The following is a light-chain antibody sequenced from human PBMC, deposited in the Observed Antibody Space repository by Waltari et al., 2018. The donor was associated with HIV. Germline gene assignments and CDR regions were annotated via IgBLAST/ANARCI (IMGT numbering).Light chain of an antibody. CDR3: CSYAGRTTFEV. CDR1: SSDFGSYNL. CDR2: EGS. V-gene: IGLV2-23*03. J-gene: IGLJ2*01. Sequence: QSALTQPASVSGSPGQSITISCTGTSSDFGSYNLVSWYQHHPDKAPKLMIYEGSKRPSGVSNRFSGSKSGNTASLTISGLQAEDEADYYCCSYAGRTTFEVLGGGTKVTVL.